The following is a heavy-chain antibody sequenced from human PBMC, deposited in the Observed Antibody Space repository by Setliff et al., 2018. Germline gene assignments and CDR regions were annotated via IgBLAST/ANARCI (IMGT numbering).Heavy chain of an antibody. CDR2: IYTSGST. CDR3: AGKGISALSGAFDM. J-gene: IGHJ3*02. D-gene: IGHD1-26*01. V-gene: IGHV4-4*07. Sequence: SETLSLTCTVSGGSISNYYWSWIRQPAGQGLEWIGRIYTSGSTNYNPSLKGRVTMSVYTSKNQLSLKPSSVTAADTAVSYCAGKGISALSGAFDMWGQGTMVTVSS. CDR1: GGSISNYY.